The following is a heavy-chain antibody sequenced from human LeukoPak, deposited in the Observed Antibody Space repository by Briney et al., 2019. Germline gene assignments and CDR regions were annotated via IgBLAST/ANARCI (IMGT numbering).Heavy chain of an antibody. CDR3: ARMNYGRGSLRFDH. CDR1: GLSLQSGRLG. J-gene: IGHJ4*02. CDR2: VFSIDEK. V-gene: IGHV2-26*01. D-gene: IGHD3-10*01. Sequence: SGPVLFNPPGPRTLTCSVSGLSLQSGRLGVSWIRQPPVKALEWVAHVFSIDEKSYNGSLRTRLSISKDTSQSQVVLTMTDMDPVDTATYFCARMNYGRGSLRFDHWGQGALVTVSS.